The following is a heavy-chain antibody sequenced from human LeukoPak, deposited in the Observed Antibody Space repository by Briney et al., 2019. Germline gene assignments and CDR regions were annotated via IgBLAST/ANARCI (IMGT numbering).Heavy chain of an antibody. CDR1: GYTFTSYG. Sequence: ASVKLSCKASGYTFTSYGISWVRQAPGQGLEWMGWISAYNGNTTYAQKLQGRVTMTTNTSTSTAYMELGSLRSDGTAVYYCATELAEDWFAPWGQGTLVTVSS. CDR2: ISAYNGNT. CDR3: ATELAEDWFAP. J-gene: IGHJ5*02. V-gene: IGHV1-18*04. D-gene: IGHD3-10*01.